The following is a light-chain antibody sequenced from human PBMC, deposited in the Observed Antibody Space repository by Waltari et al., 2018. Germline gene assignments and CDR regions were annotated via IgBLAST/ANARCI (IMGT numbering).Light chain of an antibody. CDR1: QSVHSN. CDR3: QQYNSWPLT. Sequence: ELVMTQSPATLSVSPGERATLSCRASQSVHSNLAWYQQKPGQAPRLLIYGASTRATGIPARFSGSGSGTEFALTISSMESGDFAVYSCQQYNSWPLTFGGGTKVEIK. CDR2: GAS. V-gene: IGKV3-15*01. J-gene: IGKJ4*01.